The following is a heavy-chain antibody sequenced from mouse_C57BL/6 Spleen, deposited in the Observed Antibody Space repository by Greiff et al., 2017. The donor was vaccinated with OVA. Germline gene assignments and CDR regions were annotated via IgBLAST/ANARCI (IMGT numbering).Heavy chain of an antibody. V-gene: IGHV1-4*01. D-gene: IGHD2-14*01. CDR2: INPSSGYT. CDR1: GYTFTSYT. Sequence: VQGVESGAELARPGASVKMSCKASGYTFTSYTMHWVKQRPGQGLEWIGYINPSSGYTKYNQKFKDKATLTADKSSSTAYMQLSSLTSEDSAVYYCARRGGTFDYWGKGTTLTVSS. CDR3: ARRGGTFDY. J-gene: IGHJ2*01.